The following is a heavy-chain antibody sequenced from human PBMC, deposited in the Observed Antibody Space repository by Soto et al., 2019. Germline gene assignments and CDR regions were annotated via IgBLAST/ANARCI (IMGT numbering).Heavy chain of an antibody. D-gene: IGHD2-15*01. Sequence: GGSLRLSWAASGFTFSSYSVNWVRQAPGKGLEWVSYISSSSSTIYYADSVKGRFTISRDNAENSLYLQMSSLRAEDTAVYYRARRSVAADAFDIWGQGTMVTVSS. J-gene: IGHJ3*02. CDR3: ARRSVAADAFDI. CDR1: GFTFSSYS. CDR2: ISSSSSTI. V-gene: IGHV3-48*01.